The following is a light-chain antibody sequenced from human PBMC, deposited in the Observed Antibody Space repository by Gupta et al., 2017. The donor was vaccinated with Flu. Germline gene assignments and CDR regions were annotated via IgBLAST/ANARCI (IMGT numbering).Light chain of an antibody. V-gene: IGKV1-39*01. CDR3: QQSYSAPRT. CDR2: STS. J-gene: IGKJ1*01. Sequence: VTITSRASQSVGTYFNLYQHKPWEFPNLLLSSTSTRPRGVPSRFIGGGSGTVFTLPVISLLPEDSATYFCQQSYSAPRTFGQGTKV. CDR1: QSVGTY.